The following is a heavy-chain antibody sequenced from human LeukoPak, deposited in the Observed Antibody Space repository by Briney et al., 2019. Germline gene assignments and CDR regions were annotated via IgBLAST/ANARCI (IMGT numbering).Heavy chain of an antibody. J-gene: IGHJ4*02. CDR1: GFTFSNYA. V-gene: IGHV3-23*01. CDR2: ITGSGGNT. D-gene: IGHD3-9*01. CDR3: AKWGDYDVLTGYYVSDY. Sequence: GGSLRLSCAASGFTFSNYAMRWVRQAPGKGLEWVSAITGSGGNTYYADSVKGRSTISRDNSKNTVFLQMNSLRAEDTAVYYCAKWGDYDVLTGYYVSDYWGQGTLVTVSS.